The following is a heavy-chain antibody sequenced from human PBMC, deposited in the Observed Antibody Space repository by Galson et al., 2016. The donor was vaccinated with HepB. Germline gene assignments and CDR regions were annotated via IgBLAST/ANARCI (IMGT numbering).Heavy chain of an antibody. D-gene: IGHD5-18*01. J-gene: IGHJ6*02. CDR1: GFSFSSYA. CDR3: AKRPYSYGWHYGMDV. CDR2: ITSGGTT. V-gene: IGHV3-23*01. Sequence: SLRLSCAASGFSFSSYAMSWVRQAPGKGLEWVSGITSGGTTYYADSVKGRFTISRDNSKNILYLQMKSLRDEDQAVYYCAKRPYSYGWHYGMDVWGQGTTVTVSS.